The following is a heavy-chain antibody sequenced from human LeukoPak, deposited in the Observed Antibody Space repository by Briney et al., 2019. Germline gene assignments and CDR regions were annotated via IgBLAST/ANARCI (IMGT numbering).Heavy chain of an antibody. V-gene: IGHV4-61*01. J-gene: IGHJ4*02. CDR1: GGSFSSGSYY. CDR2: IYYSGST. D-gene: IGHD3-3*01. Sequence: SETLSLTCAVYGGSFSSGSYYWSWIRQPPGKGLEWIGYIYYSGSTNYNPSLKSRVTISVDTSKNQFSLKLSSVTAADTAVYYCARGVSARFLGWLLTGLYFDYWGQGTLVTVSS. CDR3: ARGVSARFLGWLLTGLYFDY.